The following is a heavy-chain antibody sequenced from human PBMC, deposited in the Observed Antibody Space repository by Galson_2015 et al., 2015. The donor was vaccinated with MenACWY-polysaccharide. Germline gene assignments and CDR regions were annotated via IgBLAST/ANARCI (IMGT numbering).Heavy chain of an antibody. CDR1: GFTFSIYP. CDR2: INGSGTNT. J-gene: IGHJ1*01. Sequence: SLRLSCAASGFTFSIYPMHWVRQAPGKGLEWVSDINGSGTNTDYADSVKGRFTISRDNYKDSLYLQMNSLRAEDTAVYYCAKVLPASLRALEHWRQGTLVTVSS. D-gene: IGHD2-2*02. CDR3: AKVLPASLRALEH. V-gene: IGHV3-23*01.